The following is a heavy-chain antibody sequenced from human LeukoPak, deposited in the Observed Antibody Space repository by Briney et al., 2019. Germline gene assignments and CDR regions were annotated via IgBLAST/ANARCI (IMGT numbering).Heavy chain of an antibody. CDR2: IYYIGST. J-gene: IGHJ4*02. CDR1: GGSISSYY. CDR3: ARERTEPAAGMGY. V-gene: IGHV4-59*01. D-gene: IGHD6-13*01. Sequence: SETLSLTCTVSGGSISSYYWSWIRQPPGKGLEWIGYIYYIGSTNYNPSLKSRVTISVDTSKNQFSLRLSSVTAADSAVYFCARERTEPAAGMGYWGQGTLVTVSS.